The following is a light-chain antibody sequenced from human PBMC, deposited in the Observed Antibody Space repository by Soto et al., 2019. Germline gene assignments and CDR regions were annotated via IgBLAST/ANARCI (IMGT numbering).Light chain of an antibody. CDR1: QGISSY. Sequence: AIRMTQSPSSLSASTGDRVTITCRASQGISSYLAWYQQKPGKAPKLLIYAASTLQSGVPSRFSGSGSGTDFTLTISCLQSEGFATYYCQQYYSYPPTFGQGTKV. J-gene: IGKJ1*01. V-gene: IGKV1-8*01. CDR3: QQYYSYPPT. CDR2: AAS.